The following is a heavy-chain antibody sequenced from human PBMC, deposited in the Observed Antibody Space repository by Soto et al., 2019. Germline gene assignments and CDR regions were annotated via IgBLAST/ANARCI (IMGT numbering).Heavy chain of an antibody. CDR1: GFTLSMYS. Sequence: WGSLLVSCEISGFTLSMYSMTWVGQAPGKGLEWVAKIPQEGSDGHYVDSVKGRFTISRDNAKNSVYLQMNSLRAEDTAVYYCARDKLILPAHDLFYGSDVWGQGAKVTVSS. J-gene: IGHJ6*01. D-gene: IGHD2-15*01. V-gene: IGHV3-7*03. CDR3: ARDKLILPAHDLFYGSDV. CDR2: IPQEGSDG.